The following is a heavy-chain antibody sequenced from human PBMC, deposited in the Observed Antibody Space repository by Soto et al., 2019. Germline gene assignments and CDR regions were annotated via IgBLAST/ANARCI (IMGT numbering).Heavy chain of an antibody. CDR3: ARTVSSSPPYYYYYGMDV. Sequence: SVKVSCKASGGTFSSYAISWVRQAPGQGLEWMGGIIPIFGTANYAQKFQGRVTITADKSTSTAYMELSSLRSEDTAVYYCARTVSSSPPYYYYYGMDVWGQGTTVTVSS. CDR1: GGTFSSYA. J-gene: IGHJ6*02. CDR2: IIPIFGTA. V-gene: IGHV1-69*06. D-gene: IGHD6-6*01.